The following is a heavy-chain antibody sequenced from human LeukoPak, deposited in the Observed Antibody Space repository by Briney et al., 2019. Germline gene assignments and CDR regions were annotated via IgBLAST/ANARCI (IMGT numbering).Heavy chain of an antibody. D-gene: IGHD3-9*01. CDR3: ARERYYDILTGLDY. Sequence: SETLSLTCAVYGGSFSGYYWSWIRQPPGKGLEWIGEINHSGSTNYNPSPKSQVTISVDTSKNQFSLKLSSVTAADTAVYYCARERYYDILTGLDYWGQGTLVTVSS. CDR2: INHSGST. J-gene: IGHJ4*02. V-gene: IGHV4-34*01. CDR1: GGSFSGYY.